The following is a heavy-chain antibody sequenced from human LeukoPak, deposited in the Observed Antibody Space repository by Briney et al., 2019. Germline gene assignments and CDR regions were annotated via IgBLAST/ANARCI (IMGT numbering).Heavy chain of an antibody. J-gene: IGHJ4*02. V-gene: IGHV3-9*01. CDR3: ANGDDSSGYYYSWTY. CDR1: GFTFHDYA. CDR2: IRWNSGGI. Sequence: GRSLRLSCADSGFTFHDYALHWVRQAPGKGLEWVSGIRWNSGGIAYADSVKGRFTISRDNAKNSLYLQMNSLRAEDTALYYCANGDDSSGYYYSWTYWGQGTLVTVSS. D-gene: IGHD3-22*01.